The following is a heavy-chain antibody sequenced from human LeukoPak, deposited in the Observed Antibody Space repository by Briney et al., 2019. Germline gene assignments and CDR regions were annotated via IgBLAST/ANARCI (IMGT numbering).Heavy chain of an antibody. V-gene: IGHV1-8*01. Sequence: ASVKVSCKASGYTFTSYDINWVRQATGQGLEWMGWMNPNSGNTGYAQKFQGRVTMTRNTSISTAYMERSSLRSEDTAVYYCARAGCSSTSCSSMAWFDPWGQGTLVTVSS. D-gene: IGHD2-2*01. CDR3: ARAGCSSTSCSSMAWFDP. CDR1: GYTFTSYD. J-gene: IGHJ5*02. CDR2: MNPNSGNT.